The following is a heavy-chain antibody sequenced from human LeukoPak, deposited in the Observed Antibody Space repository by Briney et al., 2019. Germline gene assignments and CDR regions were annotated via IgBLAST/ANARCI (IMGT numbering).Heavy chain of an antibody. CDR2: INHSGST. D-gene: IGHD2-15*01. CDR1: GGSFSGYY. CDR3: ARDLWCSGGSCPFDP. Sequence: SETLSLTCAVYGGSFSGYYRSWIRQPPGKGLEWIGEINHSGSTNYNPSLKSRVTISVDTSKNQFSLKLTSVTAADTAVYYCARDLWCSGGSCPFDPWGQGTLVTVSS. J-gene: IGHJ5*02. V-gene: IGHV4-34*01.